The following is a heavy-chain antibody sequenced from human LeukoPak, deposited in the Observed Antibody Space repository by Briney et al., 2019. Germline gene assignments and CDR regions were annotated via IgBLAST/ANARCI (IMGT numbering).Heavy chain of an antibody. CDR3: ARLYYYDSSGYKGRAFDI. CDR2: IYPGDSDT. V-gene: IGHV5-51*01. Sequence: GESLKISCKGSGYSFTSYWIGWVRRMPGKGLEGMGIIYPGDSDTRYSPSFQGQVTISADKSISTAYLQWSSLKASDTAMYYCARLYYYDSSGYKGRAFDIWGQGTMVTVSS. J-gene: IGHJ3*02. CDR1: GYSFTSYW. D-gene: IGHD3-22*01.